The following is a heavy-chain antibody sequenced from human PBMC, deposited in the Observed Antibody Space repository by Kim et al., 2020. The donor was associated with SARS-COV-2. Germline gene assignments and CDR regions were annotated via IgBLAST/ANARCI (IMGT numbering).Heavy chain of an antibody. CDR2: INPNGGST. CDR3: ARDGCITTRGNGGGNWFDP. CDR1: GYSFSSYY. D-gene: IGHD2-2*01. V-gene: IGHV1-46*01. Sequence: ASVKVSCKASGYSFSSYYMHWVRQAPGQGLEWMGIINPNGGSTTYAQKFQGRVTMTRDTSTGTVYMELSSLRSEDTAVYYCARDGCITTRGNGGGNWFDPWGQGTLVTVSS. J-gene: IGHJ5*02.